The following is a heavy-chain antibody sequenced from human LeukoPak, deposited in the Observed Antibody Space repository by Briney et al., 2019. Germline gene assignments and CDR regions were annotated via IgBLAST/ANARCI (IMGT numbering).Heavy chain of an antibody. D-gene: IGHD3-10*01. CDR1: GFTVSSNY. CDR3: ARDRMVQGVMDS. V-gene: IGHV3-53*01. Sequence: PGGSLRLSCAASGFTVSSNYMSWVRQAPGKGLEWVSVIYSGGSTYYADSVKGRFTISRDNSKNTLYLQMNRLRAEDTAVYYCARDRMVQGVMDSWGQGTLVTVSS. J-gene: IGHJ4*02. CDR2: IYSGGST.